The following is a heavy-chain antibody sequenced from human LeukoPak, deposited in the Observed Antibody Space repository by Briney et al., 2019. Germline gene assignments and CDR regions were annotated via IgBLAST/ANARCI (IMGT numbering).Heavy chain of an antibody. D-gene: IGHD6-13*01. J-gene: IGHJ4*02. V-gene: IGHV3-30*02. CDR1: GFTFSSYG. CDR3: ARSKYRYSSSWYPPFFDY. Sequence: PGGSLRLSCAASGFTFSSYGMHWVRQAPGKGLEWVAFIRYDGSNKYYADSVKGRFTISRDNSKNTLYLQMNSLRAEDTAVYYCARSKYRYSSSWYPPFFDYWGQGTLVTVSS. CDR2: IRYDGSNK.